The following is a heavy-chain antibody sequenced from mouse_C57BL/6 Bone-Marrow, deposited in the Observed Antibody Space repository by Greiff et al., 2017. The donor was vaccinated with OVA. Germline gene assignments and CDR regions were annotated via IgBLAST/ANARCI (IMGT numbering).Heavy chain of an antibody. D-gene: IGHD1-1*01. CDR1: GYSFTDYN. V-gene: IGHV1-39*01. CDR3: AFYYGSSYRYFDV. J-gene: IGHJ1*03. CDR2: INPNYGTT. Sequence: VQLKESGPELVKPGASVKISCKASGYSFTDYNMNWVKQSNGKSLEWIGVINPNYGTTSYNQKFKGKATVTVDQSSSTAYMQLNRLTSEDSAVYYCAFYYGSSYRYFDVWGKGTTVTVSS.